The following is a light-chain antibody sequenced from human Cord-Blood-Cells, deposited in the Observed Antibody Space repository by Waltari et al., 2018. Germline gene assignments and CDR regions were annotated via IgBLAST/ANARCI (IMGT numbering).Light chain of an antibody. CDR3: QQRSNWPPT. CDR1: QSVSSY. CDR2: DAS. Sequence: EIVLTQSPATLSLSPGERATLSCRAGQSVSSYLAWYPQKPGQAPRLLIYDASNRATGIPARFSGSGSGTDFTLTISSLEPEDFAVYYCQQRSNWPPTFGGGTKVEIK. J-gene: IGKJ4*01. V-gene: IGKV3-11*01.